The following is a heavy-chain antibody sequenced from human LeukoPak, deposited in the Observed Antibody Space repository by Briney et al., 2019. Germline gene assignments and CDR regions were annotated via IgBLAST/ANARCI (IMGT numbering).Heavy chain of an antibody. J-gene: IGHJ5*02. Sequence: SQTLSLTCTVSGGSISSGSYYWSWIRQPAGKGLEWIGRIYTSGSTNYNPSLKSRVTISVDTSKNQFSLKLSSVTAADTAVYCCARVRLLWFGETGWFDPWGQGTLVTVSS. CDR3: ARVRLLWFGETGWFDP. V-gene: IGHV4-61*02. CDR2: IYTSGST. CDR1: GGSISSGSYY. D-gene: IGHD3-10*01.